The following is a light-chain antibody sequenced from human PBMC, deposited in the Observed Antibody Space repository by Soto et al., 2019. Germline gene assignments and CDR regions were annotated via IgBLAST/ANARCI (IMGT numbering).Light chain of an antibody. CDR3: RSYTSSSLHV. CDR2: DVS. CDR1: SSDVGGYNY. Sequence: QSALTQPASVSGSPGQSITISCTGTSSDVGGYNYVSWYQQHPGKAPKLIIYDVSNRPPGVSNRFSGSKSGNTASLTISGLHAEDEADYSCRSYTSSSLHVFGTGTKLTVL. J-gene: IGLJ1*01. V-gene: IGLV2-14*03.